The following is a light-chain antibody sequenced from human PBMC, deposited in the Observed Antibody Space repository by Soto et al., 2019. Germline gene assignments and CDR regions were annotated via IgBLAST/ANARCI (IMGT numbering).Light chain of an antibody. Sequence: QSVLTQPPSVSGAPGLRVTISCTGSSSNIRAGYDVHWYQQLPGTAPKLLIYGNSNRPSGVPDRFSGSKSGTSASLAITGLQAEDEADYYCQSYDSSLSSVVFGGGTQLTVL. CDR1: SSNIRAGYD. CDR3: QSYDSSLSSVV. J-gene: IGLJ2*01. CDR2: GNS. V-gene: IGLV1-40*01.